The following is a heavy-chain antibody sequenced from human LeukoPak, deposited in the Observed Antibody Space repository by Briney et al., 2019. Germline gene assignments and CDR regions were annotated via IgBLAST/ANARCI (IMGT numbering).Heavy chain of an antibody. V-gene: IGHV1-3*01. CDR1: GYTFTTYP. J-gene: IGHJ5*02. CDR3: ARGWFASGSYPWFDP. D-gene: IGHD3-10*01. CDR2: INAGNGNT. Sequence: ASVKVSRKASGYTFTTYPIHWVRQAPGQRPEWMGLINAGNGNTRYSQKFQGRLTITRDTSANTAYMDLSRLRSEDTAVYYCARGWFASGSYPWFDPWGQGTLVTVSS.